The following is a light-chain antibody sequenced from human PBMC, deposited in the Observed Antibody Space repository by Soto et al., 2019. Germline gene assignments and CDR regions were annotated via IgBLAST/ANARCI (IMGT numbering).Light chain of an antibody. CDR1: QTISSW. CDR2: KAS. V-gene: IGKV1-5*03. J-gene: IGKJ1*01. CDR3: QHYDSYSEA. Sequence: DIQMTQSPSTLSGSVGDRVTITCRASQTISSWLAWYQQKPGKAPKLLIYKASTLKSGVPSRFSGSGSGIEFTLTISSLQPDDFATYYCQHYDSYSEAFGKGTKVELK.